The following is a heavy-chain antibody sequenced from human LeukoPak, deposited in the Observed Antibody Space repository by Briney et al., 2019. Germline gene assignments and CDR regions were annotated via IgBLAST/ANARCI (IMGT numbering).Heavy chain of an antibody. CDR2: IYYSGST. D-gene: IGHD3-22*01. J-gene: IGHJ4*02. V-gene: IGHV4-59*01. CDR1: GGSISSYY. CDR3: ARGAHDSSGYYYDY. Sequence: SETLSLTCTVSGGSISSYYWSWIRQPPGKGLEWIGYIYYSGSTNYNPSLKSRVTISVDTSKNQFSLKLSSVSAADTAVYYCARGAHDSSGYYYDYWGQGTLVTVSS.